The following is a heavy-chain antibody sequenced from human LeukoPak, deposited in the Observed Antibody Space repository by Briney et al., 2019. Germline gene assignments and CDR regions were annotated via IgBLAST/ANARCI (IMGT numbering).Heavy chain of an antibody. CDR1: GFRFTGYY. CDR3: ARSKYNMLTGYQIDI. J-gene: IGHJ4*02. Sequence: ASVTVSCKASGFRFTGYYFHWVRQAPGEGLEWMAWINPNSGGTILVEKFQGRVTMTANTSSSTAYMEVNILRSDDTAVYYCARSKYNMLTGYQIDIWGQRTLIVVSS. D-gene: IGHD3-9*01. CDR2: INPNSGGT. V-gene: IGHV1-2*02.